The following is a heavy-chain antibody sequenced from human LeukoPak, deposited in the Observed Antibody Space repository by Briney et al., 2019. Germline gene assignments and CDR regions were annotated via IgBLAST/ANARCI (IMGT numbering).Heavy chain of an antibody. CDR3: AKGVGYSYGYDAFDI. D-gene: IGHD5-18*01. J-gene: IGHJ3*02. CDR1: GFTFSSYA. CDR2: ISGSGGST. V-gene: IGHV3-23*01. Sequence: GGSLRLSCAASGFTFSSYAMSWVRQAPGKELEWVSAISGSGGSTYYADSVKGRFTISRDNSKNTLYLQMNSLRAEDTAVCYCAKGVGYSYGYDAFDIWGQGTMVTVSS.